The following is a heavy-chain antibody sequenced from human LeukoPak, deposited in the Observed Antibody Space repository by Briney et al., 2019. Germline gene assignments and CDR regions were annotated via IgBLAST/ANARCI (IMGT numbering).Heavy chain of an antibody. J-gene: IGHJ6*02. Sequence: GGSLRLSCAASGFTFSSYVMSWVRQAPGKGLEWVSGISGSGDSTYYADSVKGRFTISRDNSQNTLYLQMNSLRAEDTAVYYCARDLDHSNQIYSYGSLNYYYYGMDVWGQGTTVTVSS. CDR3: ARDLDHSNQIYSYGSLNYYYYGMDV. CDR1: GFTFSSYV. V-gene: IGHV3-23*01. D-gene: IGHD5-18*01. CDR2: ISGSGDST.